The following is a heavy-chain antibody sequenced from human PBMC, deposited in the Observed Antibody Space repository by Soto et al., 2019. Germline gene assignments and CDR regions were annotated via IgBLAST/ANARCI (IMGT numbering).Heavy chain of an antibody. D-gene: IGHD3-3*01. Sequence: ASLQVTCQASGYNFNTFDIYWVRQATGHGLEWMGWMNPNSGNTGYAQELRGRVTMTRNTSNTTAYMELTSLTSDDTAVYYCARGLAPTIFGTVPTPNWFDPWGQGTLVTVSS. CDR3: ARGLAPTIFGTVPTPNWFDP. CDR1: GYNFNTFD. J-gene: IGHJ5*02. CDR2: MNPNSGNT. V-gene: IGHV1-8*02.